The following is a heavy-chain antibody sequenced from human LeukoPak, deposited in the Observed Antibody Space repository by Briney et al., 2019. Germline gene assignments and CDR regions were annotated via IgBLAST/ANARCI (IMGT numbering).Heavy chain of an antibody. CDR2: INPKSGAT. J-gene: IGHJ3*02. D-gene: IGHD1-26*01. Sequence: ASVTVSYKASGYTFTGNFIHWVRQAPGQGLEWVGLINPKSGATTYAQRFQGRLTLTRDTSISTAFMELDTLGSDDTAVYYCARGGIEVPAFDIWGRGTMVTVSS. CDR3: ARGGIEVPAFDI. V-gene: IGHV1-2*02. CDR1: GYTFTGNF.